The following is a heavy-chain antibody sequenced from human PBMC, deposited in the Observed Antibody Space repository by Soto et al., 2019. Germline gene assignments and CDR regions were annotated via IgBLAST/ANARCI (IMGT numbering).Heavy chain of an antibody. J-gene: IGHJ4*02. CDR1: GYTFTSYY. Sequence: ASVKVSCKASGYTFTSYYMHWVRQAPGQGLEWMGIINPSGGSTSYAQKFQGRVTMTRDTSTSTVYMELSSLRSEDTAVYYCARDRRIAAAGMGFDYWGQGTLVTVAS. V-gene: IGHV1-46*03. CDR3: ARDRRIAAAGMGFDY. CDR2: INPSGGST. D-gene: IGHD6-13*01.